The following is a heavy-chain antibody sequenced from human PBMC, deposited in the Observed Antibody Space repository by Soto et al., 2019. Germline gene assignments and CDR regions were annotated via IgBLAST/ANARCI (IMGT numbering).Heavy chain of an antibody. CDR3: VRDLYYYASSGFNY. CDR2: ISSSSSYI. V-gene: IGHV3-21*01. CDR1: GLTINTYS. D-gene: IGHD3-22*01. J-gene: IGHJ4*01. Sequence: GGTLRLSCVASGLTINTYSMMWVRQAPGKGLEWVSSISSSSSYIYYADSVKGRFTISRDNAKNSLYLQMNSLRAEDTAVYYCVRDLYYYASSGFNYWGHGTLGTV.